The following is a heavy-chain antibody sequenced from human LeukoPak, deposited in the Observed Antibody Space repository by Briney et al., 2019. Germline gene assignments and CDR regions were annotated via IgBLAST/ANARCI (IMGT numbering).Heavy chain of an antibody. CDR1: GYTFTSYD. CDR2: MNPNSGNT. V-gene: IGHV1-8*01. Sequence: ASVKVSCKASGYTFTSYDINWVRQATGQGLEWMGWMNPNSGNTGYAQKFQGRVTMTRNTSISTAYMELSSLRSEDTAVYYCARGVGGPWLRPYYYYYMDVWGKGTTVTVSS. CDR3: ARGVGGPWLRPYYYYYMDV. J-gene: IGHJ6*03. D-gene: IGHD5-12*01.